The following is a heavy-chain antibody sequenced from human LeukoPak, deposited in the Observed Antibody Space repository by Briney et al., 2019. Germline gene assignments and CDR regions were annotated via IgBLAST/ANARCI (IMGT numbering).Heavy chain of an antibody. V-gene: IGHV3-11*03. Sequence: GGSLRLSCAAPGFTFSDYYMSWIRQAPGKGLEWVSYISSSSSYTNYADSVKGRFTISRDNAKNSLYLQMNSLRAEDTAVYYCAARGSHDYVDYWGQGTLVTVSS. J-gene: IGHJ4*02. CDR1: GFTFSDYY. CDR2: ISSSSSYT. CDR3: AARGSHDYVDY.